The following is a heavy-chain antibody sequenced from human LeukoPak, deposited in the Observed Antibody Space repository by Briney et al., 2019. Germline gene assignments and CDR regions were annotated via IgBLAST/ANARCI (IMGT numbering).Heavy chain of an antibody. CDR3: ARDRLRIAAAGSNWSPVDY. CDR1: GFTFSRYA. J-gene: IGHJ4*02. V-gene: IGHV3-48*04. D-gene: IGHD6-13*01. Sequence: PGGSLRLSCGASGFTFSRYAMSWVRQAPGKGLQWVSEIGGSGGAIYYADSVKGRFTISRDNAKNSLYLQMNSLRAEDTAVYYCARDRLRIAAAGSNWSPVDYWGQGTLVTVSS. CDR2: IGGSGGAI.